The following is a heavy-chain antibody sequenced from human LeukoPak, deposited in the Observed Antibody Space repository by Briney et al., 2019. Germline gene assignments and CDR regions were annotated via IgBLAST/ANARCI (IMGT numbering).Heavy chain of an antibody. Sequence: PGGSLRLSCAASGSTFSSLALTWVRRAPGKGRDWVSVISGSGDSTYYADSVKGRFTISRDNSNNTLYLQVNSLRAEDTAVYYCAKDLYGDYSSDYWGQGTLVTVSS. D-gene: IGHD4-17*01. V-gene: IGHV3-23*01. CDR3: AKDLYGDYSSDY. CDR2: ISGSGDST. CDR1: GSTFSSLA. J-gene: IGHJ4*02.